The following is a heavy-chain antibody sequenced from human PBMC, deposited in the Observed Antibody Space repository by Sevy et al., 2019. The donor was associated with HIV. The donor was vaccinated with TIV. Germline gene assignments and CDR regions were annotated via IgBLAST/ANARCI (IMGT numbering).Heavy chain of an antibody. J-gene: IGHJ3*02. Sequence: ASVKVSCKASGYTFSGYNMHWVRQAPGQGLEWMGWINPNSGGTNYAQKFQGRVTMTRDTSISTAYMELSRLRSDDTAVYYCARQVPAAAFDIWGQGTMVTVSS. V-gene: IGHV1-2*02. CDR1: GYTFSGYN. CDR2: INPNSGGT. CDR3: ARQVPAAAFDI. D-gene: IGHD2-2*01.